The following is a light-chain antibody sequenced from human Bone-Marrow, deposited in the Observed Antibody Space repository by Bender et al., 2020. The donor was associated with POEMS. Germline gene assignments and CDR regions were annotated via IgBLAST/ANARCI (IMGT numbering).Light chain of an antibody. CDR2: EDN. J-gene: IGLJ3*02. V-gene: IGLV6-57*01. Sequence: NFMLTQPHSVSESPGKTVTISCTRSGGTIASSYVQWYQQRPGGSPTTVIYEDNQRPSGVPDRFSGSIDSSSNSASLTISGLKTEDEAAYYCCAYAGSYRVFGGGTKLTVL. CDR3: CAYAGSYRV. CDR1: GGTIASSY.